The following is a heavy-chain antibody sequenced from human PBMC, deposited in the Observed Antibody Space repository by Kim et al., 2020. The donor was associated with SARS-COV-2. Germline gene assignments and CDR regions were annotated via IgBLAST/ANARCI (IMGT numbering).Heavy chain of an antibody. CDR3: ARDRESVVVTAIRWPYYYYGMDV. Sequence: ASVKVSCKASGYTFTSYYMHWVRQAPGQGLEWMGIINPSGGSTSYAQKFQGRVTMTRDTSTSTVYMELSSLRSEDTAVYYCARDRESVVVTAIRWPYYYYGMDVWGQGTTVTVSS. J-gene: IGHJ6*02. V-gene: IGHV1-46*01. CDR2: INPSGGST. D-gene: IGHD2-21*02. CDR1: GYTFTSYY.